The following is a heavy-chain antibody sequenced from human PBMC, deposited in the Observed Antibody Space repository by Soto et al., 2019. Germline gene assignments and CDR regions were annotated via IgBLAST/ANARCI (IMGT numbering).Heavy chain of an antibody. CDR2: IWSDGTNK. J-gene: IGHJ4*02. D-gene: IGHD3-22*01. V-gene: IGHV3-33*01. CDR1: GFTFSTYG. Sequence: PGGSLRLSCAASGFTFSTYGMHWVRQAPGKGLEWVALIWSDGTNKYYADSVKGRFTISRDNSKKTLYLQMNSLRAEDTAVYYCVRVFDTYHYDVWGQGNLVPVAS. CDR3: VRVFDTYHYDV.